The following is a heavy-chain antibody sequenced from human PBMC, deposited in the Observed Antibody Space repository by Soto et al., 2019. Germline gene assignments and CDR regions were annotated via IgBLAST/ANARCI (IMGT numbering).Heavy chain of an antibody. CDR3: ASETGVVSFDY. D-gene: IGHD3-10*01. J-gene: IGHJ4*02. Sequence: QVKLVQSGAEVKKPGSSVKVSCKASGGTFSSYAISWVRQAPAQGLEWMGAIIPIFGTANWAQKFRARVTISADKSTSRAYMGLSSLRSEDTAVYYCASETGVVSFDYWGQGTLVTVSS. V-gene: IGHV1-69*06. CDR1: GGTFSSYA. CDR2: IIPIFGTA.